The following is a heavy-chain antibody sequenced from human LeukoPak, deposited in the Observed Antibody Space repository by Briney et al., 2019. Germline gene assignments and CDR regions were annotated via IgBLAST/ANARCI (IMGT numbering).Heavy chain of an antibody. CDR1: GFTFSSYA. V-gene: IGHV3-23*01. CDR3: AKDLISSGSCLDN. D-gene: IGHD1-26*01. CDR2: ISGSGGNT. Sequence: PGGSLRLSCAASGFTFSSYAMNWVRQAPGKGLEWVSSISGSGGNTYYADSVKGRFTISRDNSKSTLYLQMNSLRAEDTAVYYCAKDLISSGSCLDNWGQGTLVTVSS. J-gene: IGHJ4*02.